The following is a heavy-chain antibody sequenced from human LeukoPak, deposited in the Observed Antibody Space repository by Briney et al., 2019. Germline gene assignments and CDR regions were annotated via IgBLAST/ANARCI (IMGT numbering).Heavy chain of an antibody. V-gene: IGHV4-59*08. CDR2: IHDSGST. J-gene: IGHJ4*02. Sequence: SETLSLTCTVSGGTISSYYWNWIQQPPVKGLEWIGYIHDSGSTKYNPSLKSRVTISVETSKNQFSLKLSSVTAADTAVYYCARWYYSGWAFDYWGQGTLVTGSS. CDR3: ARWYYSGWAFDY. D-gene: IGHD6-19*01. CDR1: GGTISSYY.